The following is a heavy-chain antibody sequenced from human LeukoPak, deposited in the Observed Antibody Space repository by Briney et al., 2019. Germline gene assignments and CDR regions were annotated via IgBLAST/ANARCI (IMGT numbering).Heavy chain of an antibody. V-gene: IGHV4-34*01. Sequence: PSETLSLTCAVYGGSFSGYYWSWIRQPPGKGLEWIGEINHSGSTNYNPSLKSRVTISVDTSKNQFSLKLSSVTAADTAVYYCAREYSSGWFPDYWGQGTLVTVSS. J-gene: IGHJ4*02. D-gene: IGHD6-19*01. CDR3: AREYSSGWFPDY. CDR2: INHSGST. CDR1: GGSFSGYY.